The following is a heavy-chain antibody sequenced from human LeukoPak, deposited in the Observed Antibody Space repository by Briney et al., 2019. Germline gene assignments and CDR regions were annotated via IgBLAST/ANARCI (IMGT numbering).Heavy chain of an antibody. D-gene: IGHD3-10*01. CDR1: GFTSTNLE. CDR2: ISSSGNFI. CDR3: ARGEYGSGSYHIDY. Sequence: GGSLRLSCAISGFTSTNLEMSWVRQAPGKGLEWISYISSSGNFIFYADSVKGRFTISRDNAKKSLYLQMNSLRAEDTAVYYCARGEYGSGSYHIDYWGQGTLVTVSS. V-gene: IGHV3-48*03. J-gene: IGHJ4*02.